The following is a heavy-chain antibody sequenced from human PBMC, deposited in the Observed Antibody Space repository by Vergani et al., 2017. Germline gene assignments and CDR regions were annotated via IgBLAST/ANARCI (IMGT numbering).Heavy chain of an antibody. CDR2: IYWDDDK. CDR1: GFSLSTSGVG. CDR3: AHLLGYCSGGSCYFEYFQH. J-gene: IGHJ1*01. V-gene: IGHV2-5*02. Sequence: QITLKESGPTLVKPTQTLTLTCTFSGFSLSTSGVGVGWIRQPPGKALEWLALIYWDDDKRYSPSLKSRLTITKDTSKNQVVLTMTNMDPVDTATYSCAHLLGYCSGGSCYFEYFQHWGQGTLVTVSS. D-gene: IGHD2-15*01.